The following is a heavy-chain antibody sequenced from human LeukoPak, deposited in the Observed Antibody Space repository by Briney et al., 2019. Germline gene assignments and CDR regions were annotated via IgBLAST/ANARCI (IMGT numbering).Heavy chain of an antibody. V-gene: IGHV3-21*01. CDR3: ARAKSDRTLFDACDI. Sequence: GGSLRLSCAASGFTFSSYGMSWVRQAPGKGLEWVSSISSSSIYIYDADSVKGRFTISRDNAKNSLYLQMNSLKAEDTAVYYCARAKSDRTLFDACDIWGQGTMVTVSS. CDR1: GFTFSSYG. J-gene: IGHJ3*02. D-gene: IGHD1-14*01. CDR2: ISSSSIYI.